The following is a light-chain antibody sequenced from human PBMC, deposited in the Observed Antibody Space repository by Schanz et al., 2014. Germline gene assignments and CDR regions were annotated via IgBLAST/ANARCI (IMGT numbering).Light chain of an antibody. CDR3: SSYTGSTNLR. Sequence: QSALTQPPSASGSPGQSVTISCTGTSSDVGGYNYVSWYQQHPGKAPKLMIYEVSKRPSGVSHRFSGSKSGNTASLTISGLQAEDEADYYCSSYTGSTNLRFGGGTKLTVL. J-gene: IGLJ3*02. CDR1: SSDVGGYNY. CDR2: EVS. V-gene: IGLV2-8*01.